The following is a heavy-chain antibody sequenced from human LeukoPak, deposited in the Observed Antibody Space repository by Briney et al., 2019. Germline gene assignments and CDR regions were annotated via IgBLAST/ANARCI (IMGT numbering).Heavy chain of an antibody. CDR1: GYTLTELS. D-gene: IGHD3-3*01. J-gene: IGHJ5*02. CDR3: ATASGGRGQLRFLSNWFDP. Sequence: ASVKASCKVSGYTLTELSMHWVRQAPGKGLEWMGGFDPEDGETIYAQKFQGRVAMTEDTSTDTAYMELSSLRSEDTAVYYCATASGGRGQLRFLSNWFDPWGQGTLVTVST. V-gene: IGHV1-24*01. CDR2: FDPEDGET.